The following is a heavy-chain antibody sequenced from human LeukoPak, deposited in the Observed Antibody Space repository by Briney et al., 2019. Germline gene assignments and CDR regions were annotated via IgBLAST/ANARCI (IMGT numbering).Heavy chain of an antibody. CDR1: GFTFDDYG. CDR3: ARSHDGDEDAFDI. V-gene: IGHV3-20*04. J-gene: IGHJ3*02. D-gene: IGHD1-1*01. Sequence: RAGGSLRLSCAASGFTFDDYGMSWVRQAPGKGLEWVSGTNWNGGSTGYADSVKGRFTISRDNAKNSLYLQMNSLRAEDTALYYCARSHDGDEDAFDIWGQGTMVTVSS. CDR2: TNWNGGST.